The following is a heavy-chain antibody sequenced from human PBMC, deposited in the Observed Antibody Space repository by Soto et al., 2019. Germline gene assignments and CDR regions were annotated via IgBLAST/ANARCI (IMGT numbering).Heavy chain of an antibody. Sequence: QVQLVQSGAEVKKPGSSVKVSCKASGGTFSSYTISWVRQAPGQGLEWMGRIIPILGIANYAQKFQGRVTITADKSTSTAYMELSSLRSEDTAVYYCAASYSGSYPIYCCYGMDVWGQGTTVTVSS. V-gene: IGHV1-69*02. CDR2: IIPILGIA. J-gene: IGHJ6*02. CDR1: GGTFSSYT. CDR3: AASYSGSYPIYCCYGMDV. D-gene: IGHD1-26*01.